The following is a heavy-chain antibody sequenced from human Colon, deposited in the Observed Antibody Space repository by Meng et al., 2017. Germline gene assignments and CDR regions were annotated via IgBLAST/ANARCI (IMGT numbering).Heavy chain of an antibody. Sequence: GVLKISCAASGFTFSSYDMHWVRQATGKGLEWVSAIGTAGDTYYPGSVKGRFTISRENAKNSLYLQMNSLRAGDTAVYYCARRSFGFNFDYWGQGTLVTVSS. CDR1: GFTFSSYD. CDR3: ARRSFGFNFDY. V-gene: IGHV3-13*01. J-gene: IGHJ4*02. CDR2: IGTAGDT. D-gene: IGHD3-10*01.